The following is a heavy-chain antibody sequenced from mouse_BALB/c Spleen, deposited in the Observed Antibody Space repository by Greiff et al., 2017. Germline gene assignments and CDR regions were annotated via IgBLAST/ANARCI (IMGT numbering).Heavy chain of an antibody. D-gene: IGHD2-14*01. Sequence: VQLQQSGPGLVAPSQSLSITCTVSGFSLTSYGVHWVRQPPGKGLKWLGVIWAGGSTNYNSALMSRLSISKDNSKSQVFLKMNSLQTDDTAMYYCARANYRGYFDVWGAGTTVTVSS. CDR3: ARANYRGYFDV. CDR1: GFSLTSYG. J-gene: IGHJ1*01. CDR2: IWAGGST. V-gene: IGHV2-9*02.